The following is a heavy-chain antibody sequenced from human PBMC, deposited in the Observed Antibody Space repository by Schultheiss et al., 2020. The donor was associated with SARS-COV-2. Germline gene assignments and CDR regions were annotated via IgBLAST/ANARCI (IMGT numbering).Heavy chain of an antibody. D-gene: IGHD3-22*01. J-gene: IGHJ6*02. Sequence: GGSLRLSCAASGFTFSSYDMHWVRQATGKGLEWVSAIGTAGDTYYPGSVKGRFTISRENAKNSLYLQMNSLRAEDTAVYYCARDIIDSVVVISYYYYYGMDVWGQGTTVTVSS. CDR3: ARDIIDSVVVISYYYYYGMDV. CDR1: GFTFSSYD. CDR2: IGTAGDT. V-gene: IGHV3-13*01.